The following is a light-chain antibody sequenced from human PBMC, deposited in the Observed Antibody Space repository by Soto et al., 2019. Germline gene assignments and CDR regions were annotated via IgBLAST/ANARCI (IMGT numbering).Light chain of an antibody. CDR2: GAS. V-gene: IGKV3-20*01. CDR1: QSVDTY. Sequence: TVLTQSPATLSLSPGERATLSCRASQSVDTYLAWYQQKSGRAPRLLIYGASSRATGIPDRFSGSGSGTDFTLTISRLEPEDFAVYYCQQYGSSRTFGQGTKVDIK. J-gene: IGKJ1*01. CDR3: QQYGSSRT.